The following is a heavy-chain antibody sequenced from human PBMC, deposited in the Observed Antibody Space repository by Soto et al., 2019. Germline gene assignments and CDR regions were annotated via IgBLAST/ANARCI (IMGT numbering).Heavy chain of an antibody. Sequence: ASVKVSCKVSGYTLTGLSMHWVRQAPGKGLEWMGGFDPEDGETIYAQKFQGRVTMTEDTSTDTAYMELSSLRSEDTAVYYCATKAPYYYDSSGYYPYYFDYWGQGTLVTVS. CDR3: ATKAPYYYDSSGYYPYYFDY. V-gene: IGHV1-24*01. CDR2: FDPEDGET. CDR1: GYTLTGLS. J-gene: IGHJ4*02. D-gene: IGHD3-22*01.